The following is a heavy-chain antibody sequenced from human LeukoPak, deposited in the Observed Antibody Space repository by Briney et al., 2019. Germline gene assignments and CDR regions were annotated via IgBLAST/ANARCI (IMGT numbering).Heavy chain of an antibody. J-gene: IGHJ6*02. Sequence: PGGSLRLSCATSGFTFSSYSMNWVRQAPGKGLEWVSSINTGSTYINYADSVKGRFTISRDNAKNTLYLQMNSLRAEDTAVYYCARDKYSELWFEDYYYYGMDVWGQGTTVTVSS. V-gene: IGHV3-21*01. CDR3: ARDKYSELWFEDYYYYGMDV. D-gene: IGHD5-18*01. CDR1: GFTFSSYS. CDR2: INTGSTYI.